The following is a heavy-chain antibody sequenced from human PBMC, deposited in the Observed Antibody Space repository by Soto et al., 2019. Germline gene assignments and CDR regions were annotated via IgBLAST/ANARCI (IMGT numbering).Heavy chain of an antibody. D-gene: IGHD3-22*01. CDR2: IYYAGST. CDR1: GGSMISYY. J-gene: IGHJ4*02. Sequence: SETLSLTCTVSGGSMISYYWSWIRQPPGRGLEWIGFIYYAGSTKYNPSLNSRVTISVDTSKNQFSLTVNSVTAADTAIYYCARRGNNGGYLRSYDYWGQGSLVTVSS. V-gene: IGHV4-59*08. CDR3: ARRGNNGGYLRSYDY.